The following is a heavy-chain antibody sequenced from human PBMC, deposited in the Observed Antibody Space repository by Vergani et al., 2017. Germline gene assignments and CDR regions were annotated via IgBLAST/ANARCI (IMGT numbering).Heavy chain of an antibody. J-gene: IGHJ3*02. V-gene: IGHV4-34*01. CDR1: GGSFSGYF. CDR2: INHSGST. CDR3: ARGNGALGI. Sequence: QVHLQQWGAGLFKPSETLSLTCAVYGGSFSGYFWSWIRQPPGKGLECIGEINHSGSTNYKPSLKSRVTISVDTSKNQFSLKLNSVTAADTAVYYFARGNGALGIGGKGTRVTVS.